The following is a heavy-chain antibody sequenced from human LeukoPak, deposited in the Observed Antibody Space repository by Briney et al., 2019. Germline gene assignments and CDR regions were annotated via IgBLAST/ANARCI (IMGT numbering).Heavy chain of an antibody. D-gene: IGHD1-26*01. J-gene: IGHJ4*02. V-gene: IGHV3-66*01. Sequence: GGSLRLSCTASGFTFSSYGMNWVRQAPGKGLEWVSVIYSGGSTYYADSVKGRFTISRDNSKNTFYLQMNSLRAEDTAVYYCARVMGATKSYFDYWGQGTLVTVSS. CDR1: GFTFSSYG. CDR2: IYSGGST. CDR3: ARVMGATKSYFDY.